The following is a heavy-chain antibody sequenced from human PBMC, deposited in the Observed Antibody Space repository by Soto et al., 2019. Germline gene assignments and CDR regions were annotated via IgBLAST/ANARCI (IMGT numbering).Heavy chain of an antibody. V-gene: IGHV3-15*07. CDR3: SSFMQLRERLFDY. J-gene: IGHJ4*02. D-gene: IGHD4-17*01. Sequence: EVQLVESGGGFVESGGSLRLSCAASGFSFKDAWMTWVRQAPGKGQEWVGRIKSSTDGGRADYGAAVKGRFNMSRDDSKNTLYLHMDGLKREDTGVYYCSSFMQLRERLFDYWGPGTQVNVSS. CDR2: IKSSTDGGRA. CDR1: GFSFKDAW.